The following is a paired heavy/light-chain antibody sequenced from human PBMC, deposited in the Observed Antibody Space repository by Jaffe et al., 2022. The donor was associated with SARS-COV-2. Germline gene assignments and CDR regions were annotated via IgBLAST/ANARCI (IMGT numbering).Heavy chain of an antibody. D-gene: IGHD2-15*01. J-gene: IGHJ6*02. CDR2: IYTSGST. CDR3: ASSSVVVAATVVYYYYGMDV. V-gene: IGHV4-61*02. CDR1: GGSISSGSYY. Sequence: QVQLQESGPGLVKPSQTLSLTCTVSGGSISSGSYYWSWIRQPAGKGLEWIGRIYTSGSTNYNPSLKSRVTISVDTSKNQFSLKLSSVTAADTAVYYCASSSVVVAATVVYYYYGMDVWGQGTTVTVSS.
Light chain of an antibody. CDR1: TGAVTSGHY. Sequence: QAVVTQEPSLTVSPGGTVTLTCGSSTGAVTSGHYPYWFQQKPGQAPRTLIYDTSNKHSWTPARFSGSLLGGKAALTLSGAQPEDEAEYYCLLSYSGARLGVFGGGTKLTVL. CDR3: LLSYSGARLGV. J-gene: IGLJ3*02. CDR2: DTS. V-gene: IGLV7-46*01.